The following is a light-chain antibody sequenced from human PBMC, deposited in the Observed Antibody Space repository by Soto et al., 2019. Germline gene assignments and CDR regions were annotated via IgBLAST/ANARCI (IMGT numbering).Light chain of an antibody. CDR2: GAS. Sequence: EIVLTQSPGTLSLSPGERATLSCRASQIVSSSYLAWYKQKPGQAPRLLIYGASSRATGIPDRFSGSGSGTDFTLTISRLEPEDFAVYYCQQYGSSPLLTFGGGTKVEIK. V-gene: IGKV3-20*01. CDR1: QIVSSSY. CDR3: QQYGSSPLLT. J-gene: IGKJ4*01.